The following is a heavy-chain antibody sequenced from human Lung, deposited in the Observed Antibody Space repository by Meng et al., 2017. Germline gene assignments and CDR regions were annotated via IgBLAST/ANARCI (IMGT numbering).Heavy chain of an antibody. J-gene: IGHJ4*02. CDR3: ARGTPGRSYSDF. CDR2: LGAHDGDR. V-gene: IGHV1-18*04. CDR1: DYTCTGYG. D-gene: IGHD3-10*01. Sequence: QVHPVQSGAEVKKPGASGKVSCKSSDYTCTGYGVSWVRQAPGQGLEWMAWLGAHDGDRSHAPRFQGRVTVTADRLTATSFMELRNLRYDDTAVYYCARGTPGRSYSDFWGQGTLVTVSS.